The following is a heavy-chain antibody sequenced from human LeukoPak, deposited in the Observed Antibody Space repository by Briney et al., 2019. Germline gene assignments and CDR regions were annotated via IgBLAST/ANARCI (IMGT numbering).Heavy chain of an antibody. Sequence: XAASGFTFSXYXXXWVRQAPGKXXXXVANIKQDGSEKYYVDSVKGRFTISRDNAKNSLYLRMNSLRAEDTAVYYCAREIPLIGGLGYWGQGTLVTVSS. D-gene: IGHD4-23*01. CDR1: GFTFSXYX. CDR3: AREIPLIGGLGY. J-gene: IGHJ4*02. CDR2: IKQDGSEK. V-gene: IGHV3-7*01.